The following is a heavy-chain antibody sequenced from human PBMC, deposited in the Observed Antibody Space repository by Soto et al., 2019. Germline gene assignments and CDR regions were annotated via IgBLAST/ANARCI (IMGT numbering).Heavy chain of an antibody. CDR3: ARQRSSSWYGNWFDP. V-gene: IGHV4-39*01. CDR2: IYYSGST. J-gene: IGHJ5*02. Sequence: QLQLQESGPGLVKPSETLSLTCTVSGGSISSSSYYWGWIRQPPGKGLEWIGSIYYSGSTYYNPSLKSRVTISVDTSKNQFSLKLSSVTAADTAVYYCARQRSSSWYGNWFDPWGQGTLVTVSS. CDR1: GGSISSSSYY. D-gene: IGHD6-13*01.